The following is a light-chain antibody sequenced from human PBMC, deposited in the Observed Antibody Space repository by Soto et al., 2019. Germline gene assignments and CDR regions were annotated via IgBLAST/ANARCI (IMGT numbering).Light chain of an antibody. J-gene: IGKJ1*01. CDR2: GAS. Sequence: EILMTQSPATLSLSPGEISTLCGRASQSVTNLAWYQQKPGQAPRLLIYGASTRATDIPARFSGSGSGTEFTLAISSLQPDDFATYYCQQYNSYPWTFGQGTKVDIK. V-gene: IGKV3-15*01. CDR1: QSVTN. CDR3: QQYNSYPWT.